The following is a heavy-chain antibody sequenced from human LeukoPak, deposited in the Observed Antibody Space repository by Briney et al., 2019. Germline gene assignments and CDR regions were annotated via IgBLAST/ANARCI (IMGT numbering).Heavy chain of an antibody. D-gene: IGHD3-10*01. CDR3: ARAGYGSGSLYYFDY. Sequence: ASVKVSCKASGYTFTSYGISWVRQAPGQGLEWMGWISAYNGNTNYAQKLQGRVTITTDTSTSTAYMELRSLRSDDTAVYYCARAGYGSGSLYYFDYWGQGTLVTVSS. CDR2: ISAYNGNT. J-gene: IGHJ4*02. V-gene: IGHV1-18*01. CDR1: GYTFTSYG.